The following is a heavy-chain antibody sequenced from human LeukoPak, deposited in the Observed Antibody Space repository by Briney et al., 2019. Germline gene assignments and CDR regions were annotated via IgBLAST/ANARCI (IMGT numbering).Heavy chain of an antibody. Sequence: PGGSLRLSCEASRFTFSSSTMSWVREAPGKGLEWVSTISIGGGSTYYVDSVKGRFTISRDNSKNTLYLQMNSLRVEDTAVYYCALHRCCGGSCYSNFNYWGQGTLVTVSS. D-gene: IGHD2-15*01. CDR1: RFTFSSST. J-gene: IGHJ4*02. V-gene: IGHV3-23*01. CDR2: ISIGGGST. CDR3: ALHRCCGGSCYSNFNY.